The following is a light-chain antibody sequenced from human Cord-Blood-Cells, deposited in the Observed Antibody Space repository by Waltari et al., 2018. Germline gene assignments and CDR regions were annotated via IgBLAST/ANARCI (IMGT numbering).Light chain of an antibody. CDR3: SSYTSSSTNYV. Sequence: QSALPQPASVSGSPGRSITTSSPGTSSADRGYNSALWYQQHPGKAPKLMIYEVSNRPSGVSNRFSGSKSGNTASLTISGLQAEDEADYYCSSYTSSSTNYVFGTGTKVTVL. J-gene: IGLJ1*01. CDR2: EVS. CDR1: SSADRGYNS. V-gene: IGLV2-14*01.